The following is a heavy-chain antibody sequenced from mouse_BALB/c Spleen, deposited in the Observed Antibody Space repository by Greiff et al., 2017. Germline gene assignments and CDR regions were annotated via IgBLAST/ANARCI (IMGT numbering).Heavy chain of an antibody. CDR3: TRSGYYGGAMDY. CDR2: INPSNGGT. Sequence: QVQLQQSGAELVKPGASVKLSCKASGYTFTSYYMYWVKQRPGQGLEWIGEINPSNGGTNFNKKFKSKATLTVDKSSSTAYMQLSSLTSEDSAVYYGTRSGYYGGAMDYWGQGTSVTVSS. J-gene: IGHJ4*01. D-gene: IGHD1-1*01. V-gene: IGHV1S81*02. CDR1: GYTFTSYY.